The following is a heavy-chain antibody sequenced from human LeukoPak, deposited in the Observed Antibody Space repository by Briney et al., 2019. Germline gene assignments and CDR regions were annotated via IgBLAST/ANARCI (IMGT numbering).Heavy chain of an antibody. J-gene: IGHJ6*02. D-gene: IGHD2-2*01. V-gene: IGHV3-30*04. CDR2: ISYDGSNK. CDR3: ARAVEDIVVVPAAKASGLYYYYYGMDV. CDR1: GFTFSSYG. Sequence: GGSLRLSCAASGFTFSSYGMHWVRQAPGKGLEWVAVISYDGSNKYYTDSVKGRFTISRDNSKNTLYLQMNSLRPEDTAVYYCARAVEDIVVVPAAKASGLYYYYYGMDVWGQGTTVTVSS.